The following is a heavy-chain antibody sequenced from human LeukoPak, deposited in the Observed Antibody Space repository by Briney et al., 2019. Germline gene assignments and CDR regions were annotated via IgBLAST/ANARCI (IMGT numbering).Heavy chain of an antibody. J-gene: IGHJ4*02. V-gene: IGHV3-30*18. CDR2: ISYDGSMK. D-gene: IGHD5-18*01. CDR3: AKDFRGYNYGYCFDY. CDR1: GFTFSSYG. Sequence: PGGSLRLSCAASGFTFSSYGMYWARQAPGKGLEWVAVISYDGSMKYYADSVKGRFTISRDNSKNTLYLQMNSLRAEDTAVYYCAKDFRGYNYGYCFDYWGQGTLVTVSS.